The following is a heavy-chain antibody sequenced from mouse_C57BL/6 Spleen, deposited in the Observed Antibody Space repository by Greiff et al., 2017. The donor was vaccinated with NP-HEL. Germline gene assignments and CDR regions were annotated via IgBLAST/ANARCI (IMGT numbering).Heavy chain of an antibody. D-gene: IGHD1-1*01. V-gene: IGHV1-26*01. CDR1: GYTFTDYY. J-gene: IGHJ3*01. CDR3: ARSYYYGSSPFFAY. Sequence: VQLQQSGPELVKPGASVKISCKASGYTFTDYYMNWVKQSHGKSLEWIGDINPNNGGTSYNQKFKGKATLTVDKSSSTAYMELRSLTSEDSAVYYCARSYYYGSSPFFAYWGQGTLVTVSA. CDR2: INPNNGGT.